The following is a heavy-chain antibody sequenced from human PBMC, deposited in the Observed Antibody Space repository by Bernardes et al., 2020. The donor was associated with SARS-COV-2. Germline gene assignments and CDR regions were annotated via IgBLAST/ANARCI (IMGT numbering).Heavy chain of an antibody. V-gene: IGHV3-23*01. CDR2: LSRTGQSA. J-gene: IGHJ4*02. CDR1: TFTLSNYA. D-gene: IGHD3-22*01. Sequence: GGSLRLSCKASTFTLSNYAMNWVRQAPGKGLEWVSLLSRTGQSAHYADSVNGRFSIFRDTSKNTLYLEMHNLRVDDTAVYFCAIDYDSTGFYEDYWGQGTLVTVSS. CDR3: AIDYDSTGFYEDY.